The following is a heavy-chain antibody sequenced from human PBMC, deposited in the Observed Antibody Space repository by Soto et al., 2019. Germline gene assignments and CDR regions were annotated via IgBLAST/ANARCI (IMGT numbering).Heavy chain of an antibody. CDR1: GGSISSSSYY. V-gene: IGHV4-39*01. D-gene: IGHD3-22*01. Sequence: SETLSLTCTVSGGSISSSSYYWGWIRQPPGKGLEWIGSIYYSGSTYYNPSLKSRVTISVDTSKNQFSLKLSSVTAADTAAYYCARLTGAPYYYDSSGYYPRGFDYWGQGTLVTVSP. CDR3: ARLTGAPYYYDSSGYYPRGFDY. CDR2: IYYSGST. J-gene: IGHJ4*02.